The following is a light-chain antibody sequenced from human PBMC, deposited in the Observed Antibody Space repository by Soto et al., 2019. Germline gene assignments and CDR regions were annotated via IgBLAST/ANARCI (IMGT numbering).Light chain of an antibody. CDR2: DAS. J-gene: IGKJ5*01. V-gene: IGKV1-5*01. Sequence: DIQMTQSPSTLSASVGDRVTITCRASQSISTWLAWYQQKPGKAPKLLIYDASSLESGVPSRFSASGSGTDFTLTISSLQPEDFATYYCQQSYSTPITFGQGTRLEIK. CDR3: QQSYSTPIT. CDR1: QSISTW.